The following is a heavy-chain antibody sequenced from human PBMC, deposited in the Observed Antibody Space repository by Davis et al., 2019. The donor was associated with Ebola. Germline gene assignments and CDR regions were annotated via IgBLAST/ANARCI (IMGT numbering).Heavy chain of an antibody. CDR3: ASPSNYYYYYGMDV. CDR1: GFTFSDYY. V-gene: IGHV3-11*04. Sequence: GESLKISCAASGFTFSDYYMTWIRQAPGKGLEWVSYISSSGSTIYYADSVKGRFTISRDNAKNSLYLQMNSLRAEDTAVYYCASPSNYYYYYGMDVWGQGTTVTVSS. D-gene: IGHD3-3*02. J-gene: IGHJ6*02. CDR2: ISSSGSTI.